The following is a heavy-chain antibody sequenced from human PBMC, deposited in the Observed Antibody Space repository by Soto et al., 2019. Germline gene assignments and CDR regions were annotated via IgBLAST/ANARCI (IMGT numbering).Heavy chain of an antibody. V-gene: IGHV3-7*05. J-gene: IGHJ4*02. CDR3: ARDRLEYYYDSSGYSDY. CDR2: IKQDGSEK. D-gene: IGHD3-22*01. Sequence: GGSLRLSCAASGFTFSSYWMSWVRQAPGKGLEWVANIKQDGSEKYYVDSVKGRFTISRDNAKNSLYLQMNSLRAEDTAVYYCARDRLEYYYDSSGYSDYWGQGTLVTVSS. CDR1: GFTFSSYW.